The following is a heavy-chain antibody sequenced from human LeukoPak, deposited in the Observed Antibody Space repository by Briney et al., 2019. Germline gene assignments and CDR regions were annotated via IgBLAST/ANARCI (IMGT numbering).Heavy chain of an antibody. J-gene: IGHJ4*02. CDR2: ISGSGGST. V-gene: IGHV3-23*01. CDR3: ASNLEMATTPPDY. D-gene: IGHD5-24*01. CDR1: GFTFSSYA. Sequence: PGGSLRLSCAASGFTFSSYAMSWVRQAPGKGLEWVSAISGSGGSTYYADSVKGRFTTSRDNSKNTLYLQMNSLRAEDTAVYYCASNLEMATTPPDYWGQGTLVTVSS.